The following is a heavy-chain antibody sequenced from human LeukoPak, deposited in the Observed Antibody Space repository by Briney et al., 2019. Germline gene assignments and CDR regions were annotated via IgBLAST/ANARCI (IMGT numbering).Heavy chain of an antibody. V-gene: IGHV4-4*07. Sequence: PSETLSLTCTVSGGSISSYYWSWIRQPAGKGLEWIGRIYTSGSTNYNPSLKSRVTMSVDTSKNQFSLKLSSVTAADTAVYYCARVAYSYGDPDAFDIWGQGTMVTVSS. D-gene: IGHD5-18*01. CDR1: GGSISSYY. CDR2: IYTSGST. CDR3: ARVAYSYGDPDAFDI. J-gene: IGHJ3*02.